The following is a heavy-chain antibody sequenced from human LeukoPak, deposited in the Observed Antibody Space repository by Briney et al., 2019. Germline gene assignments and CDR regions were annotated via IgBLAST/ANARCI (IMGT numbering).Heavy chain of an antibody. D-gene: IGHD3-10*01. Sequence: GGSLRLSCAASGFTFSSYWMHWVRQAPGKGLVWVSRINSDGSSTSYADSVKGRFTISRDNAKNTLYLQMNSLRAEDTAVYYCAKDGSSGSLDYWGQGTLVTVSS. J-gene: IGHJ4*02. CDR3: AKDGSSGSLDY. CDR2: INSDGSST. V-gene: IGHV3-74*01. CDR1: GFTFSSYW.